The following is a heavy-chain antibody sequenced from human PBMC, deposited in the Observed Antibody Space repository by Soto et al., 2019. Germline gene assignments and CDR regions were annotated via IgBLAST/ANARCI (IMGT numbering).Heavy chain of an antibody. D-gene: IGHD2-2*01. CDR3: ARDLRDIVVVPAAMGGVYYYYYMDV. CDR2: IYYSGST. V-gene: IGHV4-59*01. CDR1: GGSISSYY. Sequence: SETLSLTCTVSGGSISSYYWSWIRQPPGKGLEWIGYIYYSGSTNYNPSLKSRVTISVDTSKNQFSLKLSSVTAADTAVYYCARDLRDIVVVPAAMGGVYYYYYMDVWGKGTTVTVSS. J-gene: IGHJ6*03.